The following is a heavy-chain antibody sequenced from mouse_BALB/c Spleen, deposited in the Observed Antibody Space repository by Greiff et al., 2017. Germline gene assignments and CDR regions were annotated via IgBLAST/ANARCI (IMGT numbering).Heavy chain of an antibody. CDR1: GFNIKDTY. D-gene: IGHD2-14*01. V-gene: IGHV14-3*02. CDR2: IDPANGNT. CDR3: ARRDGGTPFAY. J-gene: IGHJ3*01. Sequence: EVKLHQSGAELVKPGASVKLSCTASGFNIKDTYMHWVKQRPEQGLEWIGRIDPANGNTKYDPKFQGKATITADTSSNTAYLQLSSLTSEDTAVYYCARRDGGTPFAYWGQGTLVTVSA.